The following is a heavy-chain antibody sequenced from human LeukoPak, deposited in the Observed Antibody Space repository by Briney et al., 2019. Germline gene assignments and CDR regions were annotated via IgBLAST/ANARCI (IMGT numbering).Heavy chain of an antibody. V-gene: IGHV3-74*01. CDR1: GFTLSQYW. Sequence: SGGSLRLSRVASGFTLSQYWMYWVRQAPGKGPVSVSRSSGDGTSTHYADFVQGRFTISRDNAKNTLYLQMNSLRGDDTAVYYCTRDFRNKGLDPWGQGTLVTVSS. J-gene: IGHJ5*02. CDR2: SSGDGTST. D-gene: IGHD2/OR15-2a*01. CDR3: TRDFRNKGLDP.